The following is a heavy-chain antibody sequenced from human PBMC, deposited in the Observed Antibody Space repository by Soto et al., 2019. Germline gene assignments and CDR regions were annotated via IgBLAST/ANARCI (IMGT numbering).Heavy chain of an antibody. V-gene: IGHV1-69*13. CDR1: GGTFSSYA. CDR2: IIPIFGSA. CDR3: ARSKGNYPPQGYYYGMDV. Sequence: SVKVSCKASGGTFSSYAISWVRQAPGQGLEWMGGIIPIFGSANYAQKFQGRVTITADESTSTAYMELSSLRSEDTAVYYCARSKGNYPPQGYYYGMDVWGQGTTVTVSS. D-gene: IGHD4-4*01. J-gene: IGHJ6*02.